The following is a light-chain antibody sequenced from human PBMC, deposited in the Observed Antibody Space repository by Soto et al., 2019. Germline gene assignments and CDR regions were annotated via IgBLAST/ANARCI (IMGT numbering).Light chain of an antibody. CDR2: DVS. Sequence: SALTQPRSVSGSPGQSVTISCTGTASDVGGSSYVSWYQQHPGKVPKLIIYDVSKWPSGVPDRFSGSNSGNTASLTISGFKAEDECVYYGCAYVGSYTFVFGTGTRVTV. V-gene: IGLV2-11*01. CDR3: CAYVGSYTFV. J-gene: IGLJ1*01. CDR1: ASDVGGSSY.